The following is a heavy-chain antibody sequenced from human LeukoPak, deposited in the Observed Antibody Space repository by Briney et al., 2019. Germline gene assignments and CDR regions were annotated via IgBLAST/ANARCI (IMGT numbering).Heavy chain of an antibody. CDR3: ARDDRSTRSSFGLDAYDV. J-gene: IGHJ3*01. V-gene: IGHV3-7*01. CDR1: GFTFSRYW. Sequence: PGGSLRLSCAASGFTFSRYWMTWVRQAPGKGLEWVANIKYDGSQKYYVDSVKGRFTISRDNAKGSLYLQMNSLRAEDTAVYYCARDDRSTRSSFGLDAYDVWGQGTMATVSS. CDR2: IKYDGSQK. D-gene: IGHD6-6*01.